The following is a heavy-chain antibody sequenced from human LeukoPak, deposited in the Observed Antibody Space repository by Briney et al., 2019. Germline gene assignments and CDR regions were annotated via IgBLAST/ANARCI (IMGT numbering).Heavy chain of an antibody. V-gene: IGHV4-59*01. CDR2: IYHSGST. D-gene: IGHD5-12*01. J-gene: IGHJ4*02. Sequence: WXXXXXPPXXXLEWIGYIYHSGSTNYNPSLKSRVTISVDTSKNQFSLKLSSVTAADTAVYYCARGGGYASPIGYWGQGALVTVSS. CDR3: ARGGGYASPIGY.